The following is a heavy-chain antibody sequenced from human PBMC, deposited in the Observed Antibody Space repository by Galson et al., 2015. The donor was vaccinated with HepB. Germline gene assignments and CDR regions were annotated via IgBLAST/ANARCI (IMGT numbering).Heavy chain of an antibody. CDR3: ASPVVPAAIQSY. CDR1: GFTFSSYG. V-gene: IGHV3-30*02. CDR2: IRYDGSNK. D-gene: IGHD2-2*02. J-gene: IGHJ4*02. Sequence: SLRLSCAASGFTFSSYGMHWVRQAPGKGLEWVAFIRYDGSNKYYADSVKGRFTISRDNSKNTLYLQMNSLRAEDTAVYYCASPVVPAAIQSYWGQGTLVTVSS.